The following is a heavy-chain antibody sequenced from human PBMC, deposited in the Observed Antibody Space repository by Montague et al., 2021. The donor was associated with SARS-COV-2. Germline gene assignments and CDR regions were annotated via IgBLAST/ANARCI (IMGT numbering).Heavy chain of an antibody. D-gene: IGHD3-9*01. Sequence: SETLSLTCTVSGGSISTYYWNWIRQFPGKGLEWIGCIDYSGSTNXNPSLQSRVIISVDRSKIQFSLKLNSVTAADTAIYYCARLPYDNSYGMDVWGQGTTVTVSS. J-gene: IGHJ6*02. CDR2: IDYSGST. CDR3: ARLPYDNSYGMDV. V-gene: IGHV4-59*01. CDR1: GGSISTYY.